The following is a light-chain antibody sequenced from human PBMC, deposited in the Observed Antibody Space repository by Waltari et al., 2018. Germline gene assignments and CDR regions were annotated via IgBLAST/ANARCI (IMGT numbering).Light chain of an antibody. Sequence: SPGQTARITCSGDALSKKYAYWYQQKSGQAPVLVIYEDIKRPTGIPERFSGSSSGTTATLTISGAHVDDEADYYCYSTDFSGHDRVFGGGTKLTIL. V-gene: IGLV3-10*01. CDR1: ALSKKY. CDR3: YSTDFSGHDRV. J-gene: IGLJ3*02. CDR2: EDI.